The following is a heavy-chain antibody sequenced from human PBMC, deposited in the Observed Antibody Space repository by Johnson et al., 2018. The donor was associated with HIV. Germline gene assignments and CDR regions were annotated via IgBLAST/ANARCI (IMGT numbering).Heavy chain of an antibody. Sequence: VQLVESGGGLIQPGGSLRLSCAASGFTFSSYAMHWVRQAPGKGLEWVAVISGSGGSTYYADSVKGRFTISRDNSKNTLYLQMNSLRAKDTAVYYCAKDPGWFGEPGDAFDIWGQGTMVTVSS. CDR2: ISGSGGST. D-gene: IGHD3-10*01. J-gene: IGHJ3*02. CDR3: AKDPGWFGEPGDAFDI. CDR1: GFTFSSYA. V-gene: IGHV3-23*04.